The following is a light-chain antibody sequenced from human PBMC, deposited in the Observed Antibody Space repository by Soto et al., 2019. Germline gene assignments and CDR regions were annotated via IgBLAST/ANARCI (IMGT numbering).Light chain of an antibody. CDR3: QQYGSSRFT. CDR1: QSISSSY. J-gene: IGKJ3*01. V-gene: IGKV3-20*01. CDR2: GAS. Sequence: EIVLTQSPGTLSLSPGERATLSCRASQSISSSYLAWYQQKPGQAPRLLVYGASSRATGIPDRFSGSGSGXDFTXTISRLEPEDFAVYYCQQYGSSRFTFGPGTKVDIK.